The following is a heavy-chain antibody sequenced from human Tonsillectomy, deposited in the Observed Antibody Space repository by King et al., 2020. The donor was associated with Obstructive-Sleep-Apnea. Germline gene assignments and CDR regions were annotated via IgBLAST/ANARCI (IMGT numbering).Heavy chain of an antibody. D-gene: IGHD3-22*01. J-gene: IGHJ4*02. CDR1: GGSISSSSYY. V-gene: IGHV4-39*07. CDR2: IYYSGST. CDR3: ARGSRYYYDGSGYYYFDY. Sequence: LQLQESGPGLVKPSETLSLTCTVSGGSISSSSYYWGWIRQPPGKGLECIGTIYYSGSTYYNPSLKSRVTISVDTSKNQFSLKLSSVTAADTAVYYCARGSRYYYDGSGYYYFDYWGQGTLVTVSS.